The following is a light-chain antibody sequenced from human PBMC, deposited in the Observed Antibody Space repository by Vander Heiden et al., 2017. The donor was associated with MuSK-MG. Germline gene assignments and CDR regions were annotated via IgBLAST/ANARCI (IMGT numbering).Light chain of an antibody. CDR3: AAWDDSLNALV. V-gene: IGLV1-44*01. CDR1: TSNIGSNP. CDR2: TDN. J-gene: IGLJ3*02. Sequence: QSVLTQPPSASGTPGQRVTISCSGSTSNIGSNPVNWYQHFPGTAPKLLIYTDNQRPSGVPDRFSGSKSGTSASLAISGLQSEDEADFYCAAWDDSLNALVFGGGTKLTVL.